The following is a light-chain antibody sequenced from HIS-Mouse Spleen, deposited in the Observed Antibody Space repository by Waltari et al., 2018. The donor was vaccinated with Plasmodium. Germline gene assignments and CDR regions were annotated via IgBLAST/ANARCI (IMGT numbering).Light chain of an antibody. CDR2: EAS. J-gene: IGKJ4*01. CDR1: QSVSSY. Sequence: EIVLTQSPATLSLSPGERATLSCRASQSVSSYLAGYQQKPGQAPRLLIYEASNRATGIPARFSGSGSGTDFTLTISSLEPEDFAVYYCQQRSNWPLTFGGGTKVKIK. CDR3: QQRSNWPLT. V-gene: IGKV3-11*01.